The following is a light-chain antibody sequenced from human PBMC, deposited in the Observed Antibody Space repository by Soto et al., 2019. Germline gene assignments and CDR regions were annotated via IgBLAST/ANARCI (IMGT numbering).Light chain of an antibody. V-gene: IGKV1-8*01. CDR3: HQYLSYPYT. Sequence: AIRMTQSPSSFSASTGDRVTITCRASQGISSYLAWYQQKPGKAPKLLIYAAATLQRGAPSRVNASGSGTDFTLTVSRLQSEDFATYYCHQYLSYPYTFGQVTKLEI. CDR2: AAA. J-gene: IGKJ2*01. CDR1: QGISSY.